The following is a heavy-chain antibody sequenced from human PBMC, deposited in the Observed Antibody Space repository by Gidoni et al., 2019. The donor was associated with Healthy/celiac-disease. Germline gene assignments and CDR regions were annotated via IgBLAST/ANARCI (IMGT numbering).Heavy chain of an antibody. D-gene: IGHD2-21*02. CDR1: GGTFSSYT. J-gene: IGHJ4*02. CDR3: ASGFWHIVVVTATLDY. V-gene: IGHV1-69*02. CDR2: IIPILGIA. Sequence: QVQLVQSGAEVKKPGSSVKVSCKASGGTFSSYTISWVRQAPGQGLEWMGRIIPILGIANYAQKFQGRVTITADKSTSTAYMELSSLRSEDTAVYYCASGFWHIVVVTATLDYWGQGTLVTVSS.